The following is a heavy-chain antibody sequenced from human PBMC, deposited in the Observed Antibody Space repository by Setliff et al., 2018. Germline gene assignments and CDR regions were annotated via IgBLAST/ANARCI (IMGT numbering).Heavy chain of an antibody. J-gene: IGHJ4*02. CDR1: GASVRSHY. CDR3: ARDRTYYGSGTYTRYFDY. CDR2: FFYSGDT. V-gene: IGHV4-59*02. D-gene: IGHD3-10*01. Sequence: SETLSLTCTVSGASVRSHYWSWIRQSPEKGLEWIGFFFYSGDTKSNPSLKSRVTMSVDTSKNQFSLKLNSVTAADTAVYYCARDRTYYGSGTYTRYFDYWGQGTLVTVSS.